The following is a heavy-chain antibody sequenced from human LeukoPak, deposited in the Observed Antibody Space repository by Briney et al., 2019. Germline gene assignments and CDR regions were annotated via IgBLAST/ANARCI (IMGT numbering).Heavy chain of an antibody. Sequence: GGSLRLSCAASGFTFSSYAMSWVRQAPGKGLEWVSAISGSGGYTYYADSVKGRFTISRDNSKNTLYLQMSSLRAEDPAVYYCAKDTRRVGSTDYWGQGTLVTVSS. V-gene: IGHV3-23*01. CDR2: ISGSGGYT. CDR1: GFTFSSYA. CDR3: AKDTRRVGSTDY. D-gene: IGHD1-26*01. J-gene: IGHJ4*02.